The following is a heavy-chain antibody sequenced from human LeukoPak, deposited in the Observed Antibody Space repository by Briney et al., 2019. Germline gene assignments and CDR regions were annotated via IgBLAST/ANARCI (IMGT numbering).Heavy chain of an antibody. CDR3: ARDITDLPVTMVRGELIGFDY. CDR1: GGTFSSYA. Sequence: SVKVSCKASGGTFSSYAISWVRQAPGQGLEWMGRIIPIFGTANYAQKFQGRVTITTDESTSTAYMELSSLRSEDTAVYYCARDITDLPVTMVRGELIGFDYWGQGTLVTVSS. CDR2: IIPIFGTA. V-gene: IGHV1-69*05. D-gene: IGHD3-10*01. J-gene: IGHJ4*02.